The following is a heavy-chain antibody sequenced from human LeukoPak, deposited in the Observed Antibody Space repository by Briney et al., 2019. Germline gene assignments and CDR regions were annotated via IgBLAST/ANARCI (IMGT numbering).Heavy chain of an antibody. CDR3: AREWELPFYFDY. J-gene: IGHJ4*02. D-gene: IGHD1-26*01. V-gene: IGHV4-59*12. CDR1: GGSISSYY. Sequence: SETLSLTCTVSGGSISSYYWSWIRQPPGKGLEWIGYIYYSGSTNYNPSLKSRVTISVDTSKNQFSLKLSSVTAADTAVYYCAREWELPFYFDYWGQGTLVTVSS. CDR2: IYYSGST.